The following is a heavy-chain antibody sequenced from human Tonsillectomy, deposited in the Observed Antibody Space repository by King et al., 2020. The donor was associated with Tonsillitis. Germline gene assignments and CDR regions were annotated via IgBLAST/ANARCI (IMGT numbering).Heavy chain of an antibody. CDR2: ISYDGNNK. CDR1: GFTFSSYT. CDR3: ATFGYTNSP. J-gene: IGHJ4*02. D-gene: IGHD6-13*01. V-gene: IGHV3-30*04. Sequence: VQLVESGGGVVQPGTSLRLSCAASGFTFSSYTMHWVRQAPGKGLEWVALISYDGNNKNYADSVKGRFTISRDNSKNTLYLQMNSLRVEDSAVYYCATFGYTNSPRGQGTLVTVSP.